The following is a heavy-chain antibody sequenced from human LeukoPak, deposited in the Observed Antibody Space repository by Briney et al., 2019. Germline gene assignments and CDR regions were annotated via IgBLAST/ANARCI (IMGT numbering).Heavy chain of an antibody. Sequence: ASVKVSCKASGYPFTYYAIHWVRQAPGQRLEWMGWINIGDGNTRYSQKFQGRVTITRDTSANSAYMELSGLRSEDTAVYYCAKERLVSGGSCYNFWGLGTLVTVSS. J-gene: IGHJ4*02. CDR2: INIGDGNT. D-gene: IGHD2-15*01. V-gene: IGHV1-3*04. CDR3: AKERLVSGGSCYNF. CDR1: GYPFTYYA.